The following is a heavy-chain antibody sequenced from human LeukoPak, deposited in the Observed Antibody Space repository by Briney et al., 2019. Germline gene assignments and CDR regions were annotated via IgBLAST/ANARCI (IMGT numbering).Heavy chain of an antibody. CDR1: GYSFTSYW. V-gene: IGHV5-51*01. CDR3: ARRHSYYYMDV. D-gene: IGHD3-3*02. Sequence: GESLKISCKSSGYSFTSYWIGWVRQMPGKGLEWMGIIYPGGSDTRYSPSFQGQVTISADRSISTAYLQWSSLKASDTAIYYCARRHSYYYMDVWGKGTTVTISS. J-gene: IGHJ6*03. CDR2: IYPGGSDT.